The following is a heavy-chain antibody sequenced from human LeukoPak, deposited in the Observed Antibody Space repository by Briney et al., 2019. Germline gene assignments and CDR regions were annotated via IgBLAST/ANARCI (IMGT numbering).Heavy chain of an antibody. CDR2: INPTSTSI. D-gene: IGHD3-22*01. J-gene: IGHJ4*02. Sequence: GGSLRLSCAASGFTFSDYSINWVRQAPGKGLEWASSINPTSTSIYYADAVKGRFIISRDNAKSSLFLQMNSLRAEDTALYYCVRLRRSSDRSGYYYYYNYWGQGILVTVSS. V-gene: IGHV3-21*01. CDR1: GFTFSDYS. CDR3: VRLRRSSDRSGYYYYYNY.